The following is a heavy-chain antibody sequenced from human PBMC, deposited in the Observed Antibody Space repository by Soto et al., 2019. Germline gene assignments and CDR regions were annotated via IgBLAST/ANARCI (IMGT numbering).Heavy chain of an antibody. V-gene: IGHV3-23*01. J-gene: IGHJ3*02. CDR1: GFPFSSFA. D-gene: IGHD3-16*01. Sequence: GSLRLSCVASGFPFSSFAMSWVRQTPGKGLEWVSGISGSGGRTYYADSVKGRFTISRDNSNNTLSLQMHILRVEDTAVYFCAKGGYYSLFDIWGQGTMVTVSS. CDR2: ISGSGGRT. CDR3: AKGGYYSLFDI.